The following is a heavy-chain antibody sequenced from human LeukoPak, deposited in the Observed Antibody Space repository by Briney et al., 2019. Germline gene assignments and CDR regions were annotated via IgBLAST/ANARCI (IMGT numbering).Heavy chain of an antibody. CDR2: IYHSGST. V-gene: IGHV4-30-2*01. D-gene: IGHD6-25*01. J-gene: IGHJ5*02. CDR3: ARIIAAGWFDP. Sequence: PSETLSLTCAVSGGSISSGGYSWSWIRQPPGTGLEWIGYIYHSGSTYYNPSLKSRVTISVDRSKNQFSLKLSSVTAADTAVYYCARIIAAGWFDPWGQGTLVTVSS. CDR1: GGSISSGGYS.